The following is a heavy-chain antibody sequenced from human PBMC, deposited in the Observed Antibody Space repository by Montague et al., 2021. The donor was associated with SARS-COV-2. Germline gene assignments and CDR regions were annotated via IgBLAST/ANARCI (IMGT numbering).Heavy chain of an antibody. J-gene: IGHJ5*02. V-gene: IGHV4-59*11. CDR1: GGSMSDHY. CDR3: ARAVSVRRAVNWFDP. CDR2: IYYSGGI. Sequence: SETLSLTCTVSGGSMSDHYWAWIRQPPGKGLEWLAYIYYSGGINSNASLKSRVSMSVDTSKNQFSLKLTSVTAADTAVYYCARAVSVRRAVNWFDPWGQGKMVTVSS. D-gene: IGHD3-10*01.